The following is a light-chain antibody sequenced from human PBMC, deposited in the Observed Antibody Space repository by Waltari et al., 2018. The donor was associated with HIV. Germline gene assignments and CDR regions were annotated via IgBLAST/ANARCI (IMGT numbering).Light chain of an antibody. CDR1: SSDVGSYNL. CDR3: CSYAGSSTHV. CDR2: EVS. V-gene: IGLV2-23*02. J-gene: IGLJ1*01. Sequence: QSALTQPASVSGSPGQSITISCTGTSSDVGSYNLVSWYQQHPGKAPKLMIYEVSKRPSVVSNRFSGSKSGNTASLTISGLQAEDEADYYCCSYAGSSTHVFGSGTKVTVL.